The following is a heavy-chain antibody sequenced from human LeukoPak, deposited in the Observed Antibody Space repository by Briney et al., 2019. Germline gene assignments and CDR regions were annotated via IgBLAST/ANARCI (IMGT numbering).Heavy chain of an antibody. CDR3: AKGLEASGSGSYFIVRGCFDY. D-gene: IGHD3-10*01. CDR1: GFTFSSYW. Sequence: GGSLRLSCAASGFTFSSYWMHWVRQAPGKGLVWVSCINNDGSSTSYADSVKGRFTISRDNAKNTLYLQMNSLRAEDTAVYYCAKGLEASGSGSYFIVRGCFDYWGQGTLVTVSS. J-gene: IGHJ4*02. CDR2: INNDGSST. V-gene: IGHV3-74*01.